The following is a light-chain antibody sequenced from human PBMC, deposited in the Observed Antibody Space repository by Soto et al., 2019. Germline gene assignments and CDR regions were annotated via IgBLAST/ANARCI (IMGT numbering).Light chain of an antibody. CDR3: AAWDTSLSGGV. J-gene: IGLJ3*02. Sequence: QSALTQPPSVSAAPGQKVTISCSGSSSNIGSDFVSWYQQLPGTAPQLLIYENNKRPSGIPDRFSGSKSATSATLGITGLQTGDEADYYCAAWDTSLSGGVFGGGTNLTVL. CDR1: SSNIGSDF. CDR2: ENN. V-gene: IGLV1-51*02.